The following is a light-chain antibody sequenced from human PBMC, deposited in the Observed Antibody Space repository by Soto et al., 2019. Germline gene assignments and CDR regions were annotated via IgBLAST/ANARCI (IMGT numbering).Light chain of an antibody. CDR1: QSISSY. J-gene: IGKJ1*01. V-gene: IGKV1-39*01. Sequence: DIQMTQSPSSLSASVGDRVTITCRASQSISSYLNWYQHKPGKAPKLLIYAASSLQTGVPSRFSGSRSGTDFALTISSLQREDFETYYCQQTDSFPRTFGQGTKVDI. CDR2: AAS. CDR3: QQTDSFPRT.